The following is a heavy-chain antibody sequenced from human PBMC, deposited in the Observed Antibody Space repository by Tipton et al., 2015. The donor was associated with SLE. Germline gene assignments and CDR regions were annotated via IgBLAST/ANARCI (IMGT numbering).Heavy chain of an antibody. V-gene: IGHV4-34*01. CDR2: INHSGST. CDR3: ASGILTGNAAFDV. Sequence: TLSLTCAVYGGSFSGYYWSWIRQPPGKGLEWIGEINHSGSTNYNPSLKSRVTISVDTSKNQFSLKLRSVTAADTAVYYCASGILTGNAAFDVRGQGTMVTVSP. CDR1: GGSFSGYY. J-gene: IGHJ3*01. D-gene: IGHD3-9*01.